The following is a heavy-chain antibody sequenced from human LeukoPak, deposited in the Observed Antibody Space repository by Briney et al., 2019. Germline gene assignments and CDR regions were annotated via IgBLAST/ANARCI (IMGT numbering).Heavy chain of an antibody. CDR1: GFTFSSYG. CDR2: ISYDGSNK. Sequence: GGSLRLSCAASGFTFSSYGMHWVRQAPGKGLEWVAVISYDGSNKYYADSVKGRFTISRDNSKNTLYLQMNSLRAEDTAVYYCAKDDRRQGFVGYWGQGTLVTVSS. CDR3: AKDDRRQGFVGY. V-gene: IGHV3-30*18. J-gene: IGHJ4*02. D-gene: IGHD3-16*01.